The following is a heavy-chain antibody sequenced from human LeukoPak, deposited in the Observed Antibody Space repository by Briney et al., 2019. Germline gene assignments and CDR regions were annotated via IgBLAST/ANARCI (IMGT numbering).Heavy chain of an antibody. CDR2: ISSGDST. CDR3: AGARVAAKSGYMDV. J-gene: IGHJ6*03. Sequence: GGSLRLSCAASGFTFSSFGVYWVRQAPGKGLEYVSSISSGDSTYYADSVRGRFTISRDNSENTLYLQMGSLRPEDTAVYYCAGARVAAKSGYMDVWGRGTTVTISS. D-gene: IGHD2-15*01. V-gene: IGHV3-64*02. CDR1: GFTFSSFG.